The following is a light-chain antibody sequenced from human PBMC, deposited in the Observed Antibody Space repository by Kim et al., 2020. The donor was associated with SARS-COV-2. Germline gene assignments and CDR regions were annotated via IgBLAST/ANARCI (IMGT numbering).Light chain of an antibody. CDR3: QQYGSSPWT. CDR2: GAS. Sequence: ENVLTQSPGTLSLSPGERATLSCRASQSVSSIYLAWYQQKPSQAPRLLIYGASSRATGIPDRFSGSGSGTDFTLTISRLEPEDFAVYYWQQYGSSPWTFGQGTKVDIK. J-gene: IGKJ1*01. CDR1: QSVSSIY. V-gene: IGKV3-20*01.